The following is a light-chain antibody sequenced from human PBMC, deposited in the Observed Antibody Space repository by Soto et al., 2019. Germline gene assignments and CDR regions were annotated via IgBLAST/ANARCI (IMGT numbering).Light chain of an antibody. CDR2: AAS. CDR3: KKYGSSRT. V-gene: IGKV3-20*01. Sequence: EMVLTQSPGTLSLSPGQRATLSCRASQSLTSTYLAWYQQKPGQAPRLLIFAASSRATGVPNRFSSSGFRKDFTLTISRLKPENFAVYYFKKYGSSRTFGPGTKVEIK. J-gene: IGKJ1*01. CDR1: QSLTSTY.